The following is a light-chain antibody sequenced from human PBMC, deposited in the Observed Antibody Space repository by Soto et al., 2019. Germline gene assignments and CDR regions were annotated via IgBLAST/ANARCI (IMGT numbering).Light chain of an antibody. CDR1: STDIGAYNY. J-gene: IGLJ1*01. Sequence: QSALTQPASVSGSPGQSITISCTGTSTDIGAYNYVSWYQQHPGKAPKLLIYEVTNRPSGVSNRFSGSKSGNTASLTISGLQAEEEATPYCNSYKTLSNRVFGTGTKVTVL. CDR3: NSYKTLSNRV. CDR2: EVT. V-gene: IGLV2-14*01.